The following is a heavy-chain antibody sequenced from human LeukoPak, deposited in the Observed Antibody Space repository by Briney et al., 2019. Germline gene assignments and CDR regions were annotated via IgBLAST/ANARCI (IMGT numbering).Heavy chain of an antibody. CDR3: TTAGVHCSSTSCLGLHDY. CDR1: GFSFGNYA. J-gene: IGHJ4*02. Sequence: TGGSLRLSCAASGFSFGNYAMSWVRQAPGKGLEWVGRIKSKTDGGTTDYAAPVKGRFTISRDDSKNTLYLQMNSLKTEDTAVYYCTTAGVHCSSTSCLGLHDYWGQGTLVTVSS. CDR2: IKSKTDGGTT. D-gene: IGHD2-2*01. V-gene: IGHV3-15*01.